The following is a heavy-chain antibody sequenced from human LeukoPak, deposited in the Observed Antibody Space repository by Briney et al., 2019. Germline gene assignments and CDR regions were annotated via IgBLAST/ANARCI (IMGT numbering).Heavy chain of an antibody. CDR2: IRYDGSNK. CDR3: AKVQYDFWSGADY. D-gene: IGHD3-3*01. CDR1: GFTFSSYG. J-gene: IGHJ4*02. Sequence: GGSLRLSCAASGFTFSSYGMHWVRQAPGKGLEWVAFIRYDGSNKYYADSVKGRFTISRDNSKNTLYLQMNSLRAEDTAVYYCAKVQYDFWSGADYWGQGTLVTVSS. V-gene: IGHV3-30*02.